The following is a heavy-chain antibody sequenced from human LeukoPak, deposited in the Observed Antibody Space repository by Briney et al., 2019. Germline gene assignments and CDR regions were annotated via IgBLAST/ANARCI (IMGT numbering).Heavy chain of an antibody. CDR2: ISYDGSNK. D-gene: IGHD2-2*01. CDR1: GFTFSSYG. J-gene: IGHJ4*02. Sequence: GGSLRLSCAASGFTFSSYGMHWVRQAPGKGLEWEAVISYDGSNKYYADSVKGRFTISRDNSKNTLYLQMNSLRAEDTAVYYCAKNRVVPAAEGHYFDYWGQGTLVTVSS. V-gene: IGHV3-30*18. CDR3: AKNRVVPAAEGHYFDY.